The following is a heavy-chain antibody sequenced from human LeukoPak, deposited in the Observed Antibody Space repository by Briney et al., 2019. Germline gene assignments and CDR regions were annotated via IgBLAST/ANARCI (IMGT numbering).Heavy chain of an antibody. CDR1: GFTSSRDR. Sequence: ASGFTSSRDRMQMSRQAPAMKLTWVSRVNHDGSVTNYAGSVKGRFTISRDDPKNTLYLQMSSLRADDTAVYYCKRLGVGGTGADYWGQGTLGTVSS. D-gene: IGHD1-26*01. CDR2: VNHDGSVT. CDR3: KRLGVGGTGADY. V-gene: IGHV3-74*01. J-gene: IGHJ4*02.